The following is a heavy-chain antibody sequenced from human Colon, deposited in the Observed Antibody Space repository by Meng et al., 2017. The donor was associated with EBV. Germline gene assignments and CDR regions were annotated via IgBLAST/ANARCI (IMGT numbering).Heavy chain of an antibody. J-gene: IGHJ4*02. D-gene: IGHD2-21*01. Sequence: QLQELGQGLVEPSQTLSLTCTVSGGSMSSGNYYWSWIRQPPGKGLEWIGYIHHSGSAYYNPSLKSRVSISVDTSKNQFSLNLNSMTAADTAVYYCASFDHIPRRNYFDYWGQGTLVTVSS. V-gene: IGHV4-30-4*01. CDR1: GGSMSSGNYY. CDR3: ASFDHIPRRNYFDY. CDR2: IHHSGSA.